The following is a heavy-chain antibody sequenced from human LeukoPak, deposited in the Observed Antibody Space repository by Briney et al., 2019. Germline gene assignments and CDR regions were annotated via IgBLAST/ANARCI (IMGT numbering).Heavy chain of an antibody. V-gene: IGHV1-69*05. CDR2: IIPIFGTP. J-gene: IGHJ6*03. Sequence: SVKVSCKASGGTFRTYSVTWVRQAPGQGLEWMGGIIPIFGTPNYAQKFQGRVKVTTDDTTGTAYMELSSLMSEDTAIYYCARVDRYHFYLDVWGKGTPVTVSS. CDR3: ARVDRYHFYLDV. CDR1: GGTFRTYS.